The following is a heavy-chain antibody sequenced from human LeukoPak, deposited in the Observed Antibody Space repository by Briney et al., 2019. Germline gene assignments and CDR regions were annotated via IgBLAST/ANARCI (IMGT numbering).Heavy chain of an antibody. CDR2: INHSGST. J-gene: IGHJ6*03. CDR3: ARGTWSRGYYYYMDV. V-gene: IGHV4-34*01. D-gene: IGHD2-8*02. Sequence: SETLSLTCAVYGGSFSGYYWSWIRQPPGKGLEWIGEINHSGSTNYNPSLKSRVTISVDTSKNQFYLKLSSVTAAGTAVYYCARGTWSRGYYYYMDVWLKARTVGV. CDR1: GGSFSGYY.